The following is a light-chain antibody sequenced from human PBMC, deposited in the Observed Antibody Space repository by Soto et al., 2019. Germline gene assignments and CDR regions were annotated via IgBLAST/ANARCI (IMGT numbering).Light chain of an antibody. J-gene: IGLJ2*01. Sequence: QLVLTQSSSASASLGSSVKLTCTLSSGHSSYIIAWHQQQPGKAPRYLMNLEGSGSFNKGSGVPDRFSGSSSGADRYLTIANLQLDEEDYYYCESWDIHTHVVFGGGTKLTVL. CDR3: ESWDIHTHVV. CDR2: LEGSGSF. V-gene: IGLV4-60*02. CDR1: SGHSSYI.